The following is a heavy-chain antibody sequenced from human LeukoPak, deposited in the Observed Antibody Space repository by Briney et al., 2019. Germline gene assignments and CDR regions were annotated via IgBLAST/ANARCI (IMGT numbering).Heavy chain of an antibody. Sequence: GGSLRLSCAASGLTFSSYALHWVRQAPGKGLEWVAVISYDGSNKYYADSVRGRFTISRDNSKNTVSLQMNSLSAEDTAVYYCARGGVSSSWGLDYWGQGTLVTVSS. V-gene: IGHV3-30*01. CDR3: ARGGVSSSWGLDY. J-gene: IGHJ4*02. CDR2: ISYDGSNK. CDR1: GLTFSSYA. D-gene: IGHD6-13*01.